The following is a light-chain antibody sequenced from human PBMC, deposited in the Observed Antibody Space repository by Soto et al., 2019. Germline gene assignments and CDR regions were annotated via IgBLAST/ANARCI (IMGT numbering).Light chain of an antibody. CDR3: QQRSNWPPIT. V-gene: IGKV3-11*01. Sequence: ETVLTQSPATLSLSPGERATLSRRASQSISSYLAWYQQKPGQAPRLLIYDASNRATGIPARFSGSGSGTDFTLTISSLEPEDFAVYYCQQRSNWPPITFGQGTRLEI. J-gene: IGKJ5*01. CDR2: DAS. CDR1: QSISSY.